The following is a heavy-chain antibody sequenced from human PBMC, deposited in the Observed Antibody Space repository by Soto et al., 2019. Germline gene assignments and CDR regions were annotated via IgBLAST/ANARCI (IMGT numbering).Heavy chain of an antibody. CDR1: GGSISNSNW. J-gene: IGHJ4*02. CDR2: IFHGGST. V-gene: IGHV4-4*02. CDR3: AHRPIVGAAI. Sequence: QVQLQESGPGLVKPSGTLSLTCAVFGGSISNSNWWTWVRQPPGKGLDWIGEIFHGGSTNYKSSLMVRVTISVDKANDQFSLKLSSVTAADTAVYYCAHRPIVGAAIWGQGTLVTVSS. D-gene: IGHD1-26*01.